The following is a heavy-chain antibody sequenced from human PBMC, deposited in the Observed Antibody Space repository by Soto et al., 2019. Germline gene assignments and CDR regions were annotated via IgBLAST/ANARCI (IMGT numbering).Heavy chain of an antibody. CDR1: GGSFSGYY. CDR2: INQSGST. Sequence: QVQLQQWGAGLLKPSETLSLTCAVYGGSFSGYYWSWIRQPPGKGLERIGEINQSGSTNYNPSLKSRVTISVDTSKNQFSLKLSSVIAADTAVYYCARTYSSSWSPFDYWGQRTLVTVS. CDR3: ARTYSSSWSPFDY. V-gene: IGHV4-34*01. J-gene: IGHJ4*02. D-gene: IGHD6-13*01.